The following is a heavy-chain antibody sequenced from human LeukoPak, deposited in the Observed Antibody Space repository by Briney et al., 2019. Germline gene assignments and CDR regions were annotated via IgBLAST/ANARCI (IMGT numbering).Heavy chain of an antibody. V-gene: IGHV3-72*01. CDR3: GRSGRYRPSDL. CDR1: GFTFSDHY. D-gene: IGHD1-26*01. CDR2: SRNKANSYTT. J-gene: IGHJ5*02. Sequence: GGSLRLSCAASGFTFSDHYMDWVRQAPGRGLEWVGRSRNKANSYTTEYAASVKGRFTISRDDPKNLLYLQMNSLKSEDTAVYYCGRSGRYRPSDLWGQGTLVTVSS.